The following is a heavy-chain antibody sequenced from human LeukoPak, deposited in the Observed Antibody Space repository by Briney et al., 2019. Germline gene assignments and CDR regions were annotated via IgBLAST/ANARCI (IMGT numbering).Heavy chain of an antibody. CDR3: ARPPYSSSWDPGWFDP. CDR2: ISSSSDYT. CDR1: GFTFRDYY. V-gene: IGHV3-11*06. D-gene: IGHD6-13*01. J-gene: IGHJ5*02. Sequence: GGSLRLSCVASGFTFRDYYMSWIRQAPGKGLEWVSYISSSSDYTNYADSVRGRFTISRDNAKNSLYLQMNSLRPEDTAVYYCARPPYSSSWDPGWFDPWGQGTLITVSS.